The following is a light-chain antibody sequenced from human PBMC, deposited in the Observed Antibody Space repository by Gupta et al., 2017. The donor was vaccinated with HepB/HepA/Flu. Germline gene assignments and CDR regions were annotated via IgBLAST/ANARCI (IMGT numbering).Light chain of an antibody. CDR3: QEDDSSPSCT. J-gene: IGKJ2*02. CDR2: WAS. V-gene: IGKV4-1*01. Sequence: DIVMTQSPDSLAVSLGERATINCKSSQSVLYSANNKNYLAWYQQKPGQPPKLLIYWASTRESGVPDRFSGSGSGTDFTLTISSLQAEDVAVYYCQEDDSSPSCTFGQGTKLENK. CDR1: QSVLYSANNKNY.